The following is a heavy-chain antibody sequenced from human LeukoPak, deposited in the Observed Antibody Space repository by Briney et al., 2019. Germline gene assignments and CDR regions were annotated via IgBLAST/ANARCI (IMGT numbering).Heavy chain of an antibody. J-gene: IGHJ6*03. D-gene: IGHD3-10*01. V-gene: IGHV3-23*01. CDR2: ISGSGGST. Sequence: PGGSLRLSCAASGFTFSSYAMSWVRQAPGRGLEWVSAISGSGGSTYYADSVKGRFTISRDNSKNTLYLQMNSLRAEDTAVYYCAKGLWFGESYYYYMDVWGKGTTVTVSS. CDR1: GFTFSSYA. CDR3: AKGLWFGESYYYYMDV.